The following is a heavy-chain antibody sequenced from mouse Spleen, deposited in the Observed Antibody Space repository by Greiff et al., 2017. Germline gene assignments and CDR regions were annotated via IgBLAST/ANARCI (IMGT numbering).Heavy chain of an antibody. V-gene: IGHV5-12*01. CDR2: ISNGGGST. J-gene: IGHJ1*03. Sequence: EVKLVESGGGLVQPGGSLKLSCAASGFTFSDYYMYWVRQTPEKRLEWVAYISNGGGSTYYPDTVKGRFTISRDNAKNTLYLQMSRLKSEDTAMYYCARYGYDGGYFDVWGTGTTVTVSS. CDR1: GFTFSDYY. D-gene: IGHD2-2*01. CDR3: ARYGYDGGYFDV.